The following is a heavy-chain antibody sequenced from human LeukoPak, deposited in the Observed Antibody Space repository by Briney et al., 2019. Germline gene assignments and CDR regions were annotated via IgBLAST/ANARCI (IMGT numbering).Heavy chain of an antibody. D-gene: IGHD6-19*01. CDR3: ARESSGWQFYYYYYGMDV. J-gene: IGHJ6*02. CDR1: GGTFSSYA. Sequence: VKVSCKASGGTFSSYAISWVRQAPGQGLEWMGGIIPIFGTANYAQKFQGRVTITADESTSTAYMELSSLRSEDTAVYYCARESSGWQFYYYYYGMDVWGQGTTVTVSS. V-gene: IGHV1-69*13. CDR2: IIPIFGTA.